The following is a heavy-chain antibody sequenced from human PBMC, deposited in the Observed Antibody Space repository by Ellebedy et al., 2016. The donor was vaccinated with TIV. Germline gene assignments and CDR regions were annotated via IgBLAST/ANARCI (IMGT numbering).Heavy chain of an antibody. V-gene: IGHV3-53*01. CDR3: ARDAAGNGGKLDY. CDR2: IFSAADGGET. D-gene: IGHD4-23*01. J-gene: IGHJ4*02. Sequence: PGGSLRLSCAASGFTVTTNYMNWVRQAPGKVLEWVSVIFSAADGGETHYADSVKGRFTISRDSSKNTLYLQMNSLRAEDTAVYYCARDAAGNGGKLDYWGQGALVTVSS. CDR1: GFTVTTNY.